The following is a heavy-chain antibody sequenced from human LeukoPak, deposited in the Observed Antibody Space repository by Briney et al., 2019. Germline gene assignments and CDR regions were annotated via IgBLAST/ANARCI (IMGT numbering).Heavy chain of an antibody. D-gene: IGHD2-2*02. CDR2: INPNSGGT. CDR3: ASMGAGGYCSSTSCYTPDY. Sequence: GASVKVSCKASGYTFTGYYMHWVRQAPGQGLEWMGRINPNSGGTNYAQKFQGRVTMTRDTSISAAYMELSRLRSGDTAVYYCASMGAGGYCSSTSCYTPDYWGQGTLVTVSS. V-gene: IGHV1-2*06. CDR1: GYTFTGYY. J-gene: IGHJ4*02.